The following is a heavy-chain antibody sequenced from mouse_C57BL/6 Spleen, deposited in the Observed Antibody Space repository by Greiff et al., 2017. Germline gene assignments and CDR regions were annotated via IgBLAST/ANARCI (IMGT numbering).Heavy chain of an antibody. J-gene: IGHJ4*01. CDR1: GFSLTSYG. D-gene: IGHD1-1*01. Sequence: VQVVESGPGLVQPSQSLSITCTVSGFSLTSYGVHWVRQSPGKGLEWLGVIWSGGSTDYNAAFISRLSISKDNSKSQVFFKMNSLQADDTAIYYCARTITTVVALYYYAMDYWGQGTSVTVSS. V-gene: IGHV2-2*01. CDR3: ARTITTVVALYYYAMDY. CDR2: IWSGGST.